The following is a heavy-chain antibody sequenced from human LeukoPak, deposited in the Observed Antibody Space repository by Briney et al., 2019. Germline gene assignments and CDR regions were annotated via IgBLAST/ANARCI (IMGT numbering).Heavy chain of an antibody. Sequence: ASVKVSCKASGYTFTSYGISWVRQAPGQGLEGMGWISAYNGNTNYAQKLQGRVTMTTDTSTSTAYMELRSLRSDDTAVYYCARIPYDFWSGYYPTWGQGTLVTVSS. CDR1: GYTFTSYG. CDR3: ARIPYDFWSGYYPT. J-gene: IGHJ5*02. CDR2: ISAYNGNT. D-gene: IGHD3-3*01. V-gene: IGHV1-18*01.